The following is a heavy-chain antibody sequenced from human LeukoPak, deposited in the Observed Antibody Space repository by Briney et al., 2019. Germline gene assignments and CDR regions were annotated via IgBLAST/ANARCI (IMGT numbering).Heavy chain of an antibody. J-gene: IGHJ4*02. CDR2: IHISGST. Sequence: SETLSLTCTISGGSVSSDHWGWIRQPPGKGLESLGYIHISGSTDYSPSLRSRVTISMDTSKHQFSLNLRSVTAADTAMYYCATHLFGKGLEYWGQGILVTVSS. D-gene: IGHD2-21*01. V-gene: IGHV4-4*09. CDR1: GGSVSSDH. CDR3: ATHLFGKGLEY.